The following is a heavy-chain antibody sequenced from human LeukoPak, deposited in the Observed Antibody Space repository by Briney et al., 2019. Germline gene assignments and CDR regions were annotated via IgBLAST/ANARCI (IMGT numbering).Heavy chain of an antibody. V-gene: IGHV4-39*07. D-gene: IGHD6-13*01. CDR3: AIARYSRRYFQH. J-gene: IGHJ1*01. CDR2: IYYSGST. CDR1: GGSISSSSYY. Sequence: SETLSLTCTVSGGSISSSSYYWGWIRQPPGKGLEWIGSIYYSGSTYYNPSLKSRVTISVDTSKNQFSLKLSSVTAADTAVYYCAIARYSRRYFQHWGQGTLVTVSS.